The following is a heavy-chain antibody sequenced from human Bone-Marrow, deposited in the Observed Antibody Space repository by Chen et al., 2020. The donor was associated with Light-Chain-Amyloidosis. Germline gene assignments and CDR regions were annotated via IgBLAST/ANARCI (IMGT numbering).Heavy chain of an antibody. J-gene: IGHJ5*02. CDR3: VASHVIVGALEA. Sequence: EVQLVESGGGLVQPGGSLRLACVASGFTFSDSGIHWVRQASGKGLEWLWRIRTKNSGYTTSYAAPVEGRFTVSRDDSKTTAYLQMDSLKIEDTALYYCVASHVIVGALEAWGQGTLVIVSP. D-gene: IGHD2-21*01. V-gene: IGHV3-73*01. CDR2: IRTKNSGYTT. CDR1: GFTFSDSG.